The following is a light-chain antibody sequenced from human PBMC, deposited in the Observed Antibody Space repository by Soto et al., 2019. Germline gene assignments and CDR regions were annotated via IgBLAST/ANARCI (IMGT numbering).Light chain of an antibody. CDR1: QDISNY. V-gene: IGKV1-33*01. J-gene: IGKJ3*01. Sequence: DIQMTQSPSSLSASVGDRVTITCQASQDISNYLNWYQQKPGKAPKLLIYDASNLETGVPSRFSGSGSVTDFTFTISSLQPEDIATYYCKQYDNLPLFGPGTKVDIK. CDR3: KQYDNLPL. CDR2: DAS.